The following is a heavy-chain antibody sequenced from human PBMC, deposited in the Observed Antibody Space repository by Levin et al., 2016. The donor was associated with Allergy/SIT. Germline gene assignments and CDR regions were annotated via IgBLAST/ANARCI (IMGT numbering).Heavy chain of an antibody. Sequence: ASVKVSCKASGYTFTSYYMHWVRQAPGQGLEWMGIINPSGGSTSYAQKFQGRVTMTRDTSTSTVYMELSSLRSEDTAVYYCAIGQRPYYYYYGMDVWGQGTTVTVSS. CDR3: AIGQRPYYYYYGMDV. D-gene: IGHD5-18*01. CDR2: INPSGGST. J-gene: IGHJ6*02. V-gene: IGHV1-46*01. CDR1: GYTFTSYY.